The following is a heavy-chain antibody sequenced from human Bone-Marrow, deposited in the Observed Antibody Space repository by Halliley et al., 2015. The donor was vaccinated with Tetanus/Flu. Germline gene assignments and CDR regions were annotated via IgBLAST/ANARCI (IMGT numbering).Heavy chain of an antibody. CDR2: VYPGDSET. Sequence: QLVQSGAEVKKPGESLKISCKGSGYTFMSYWIAWVRQKPGKGLEWMGIVYPGDSETTYSPSFEGQVTISADKSINTAYLQWTSLKAPDTAMYYCARPYGTGQGLAYDYWGQGTLVTVSS. V-gene: IGHV5-51*01. CDR3: ARPYGTGQGLAYDY. D-gene: IGHD6-19*01. J-gene: IGHJ4*02. CDR1: GYTFMSYW.